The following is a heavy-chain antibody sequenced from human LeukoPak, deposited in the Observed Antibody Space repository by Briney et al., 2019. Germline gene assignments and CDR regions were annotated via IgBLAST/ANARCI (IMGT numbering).Heavy chain of an antibody. V-gene: IGHV3-21*01. CDR3: ARDRSDYDFWRANPGGIDY. CDR1: GFTFSSYS. Sequence: GGSLRLSCAASGFTFSSYSMNWVRQAPGKGLEWVSSISTSSSYIYYADSVKDRSTISRHNDKNSLYLQMNSLRAEDTDVYCCARDRSDYDFWRANPGGIDYWGQGTLVTVSS. CDR2: ISTSSSYI. J-gene: IGHJ4*02. D-gene: IGHD3-3*01.